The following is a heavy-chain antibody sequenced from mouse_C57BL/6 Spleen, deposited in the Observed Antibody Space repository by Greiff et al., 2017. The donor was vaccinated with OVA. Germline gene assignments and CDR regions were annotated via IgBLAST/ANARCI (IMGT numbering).Heavy chain of an antibody. CDR2: IDPETGGT. Sequence: LVESGAELVRPGASVTLSCKASGYTFTDYEMHWVKQTPVHGLEWIGAIDPETGGTAYNQKFKGKAILTADKSSSTAYMELRSLTSEDSAVYYCTRYAMDYWGQGTSVTVSS. CDR3: TRYAMDY. V-gene: IGHV1-15*01. CDR1: GYTFTDYE. J-gene: IGHJ4*01.